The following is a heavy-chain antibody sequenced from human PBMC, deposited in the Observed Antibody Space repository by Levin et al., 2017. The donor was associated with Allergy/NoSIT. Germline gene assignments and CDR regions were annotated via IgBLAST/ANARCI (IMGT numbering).Heavy chain of an antibody. CDR3: ARDKWVKDSVIRTEDC. CDR2: IYYTGTT. V-gene: IGHV4-39*02. J-gene: IGHJ4*02. CDR1: GDSISSSDYY. D-gene: IGHD3/OR15-3a*01. Sequence: SQTLSLTCTVSGDSISSSDYYWVWIRQPPGKGLEWIGSIYYTGTTHYNPSLRSRVSISVDTSKNQFALILNSVTAADTAVYFCARDKWVKDSVIRTEDCWGQGTLVTVSS.